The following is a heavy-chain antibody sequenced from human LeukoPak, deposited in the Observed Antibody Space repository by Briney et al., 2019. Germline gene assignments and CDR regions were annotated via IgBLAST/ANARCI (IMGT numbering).Heavy chain of an antibody. Sequence: GSLRLSCAASGFTFSNFAMSWVRQAPGKGLEWVSTISGSAYSTYYADSVKGRFTISRDNSKNALFLQMNSLSAEDTAVYYCAKSGPYCSSTTCNYFDYWGQGTLVTVSS. J-gene: IGHJ4*02. CDR2: ISGSAYST. D-gene: IGHD2-2*01. V-gene: IGHV3-23*01. CDR3: AKSGPYCSSTTCNYFDY. CDR1: GFTFSNFA.